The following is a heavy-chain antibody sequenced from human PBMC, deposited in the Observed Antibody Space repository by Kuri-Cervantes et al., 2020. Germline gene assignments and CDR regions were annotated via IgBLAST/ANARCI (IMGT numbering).Heavy chain of an antibody. Sequence: GASLKISYVASEFTLNPVGMSWVRQARGKGPEWVANIKQDGSERYYVDSVKGRFTISRDNSKNTLYLQMNSLRAEDTAVYYCARDRRYYDSSGYHNIDYWGQGTLVTVSS. D-gene: IGHD3-22*01. V-gene: IGHV3-7*01. CDR2: IKQDGSER. CDR3: ARDRRYYDSSGYHNIDY. CDR1: EFTLNPVG. J-gene: IGHJ4*02.